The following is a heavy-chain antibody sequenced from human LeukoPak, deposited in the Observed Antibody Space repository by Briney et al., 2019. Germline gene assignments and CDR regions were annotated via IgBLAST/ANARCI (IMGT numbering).Heavy chain of an antibody. CDR3: VRLDLFYYFMDV. J-gene: IGHJ6*03. D-gene: IGHD1-1*01. CDR2: ISSSSSDI. CDR1: GFTFSSYT. V-gene: IGHV3-21*01. Sequence: KAGGSLRLSCAASGFTFSSYTMNWVRQAPGKGLEWVSSISSSSSDIYYADSVRGRFTISRDNAKNSLYLRLNSLRVEDTAVYYCVRLDLFYYFMDVWGEGTTVTVSS.